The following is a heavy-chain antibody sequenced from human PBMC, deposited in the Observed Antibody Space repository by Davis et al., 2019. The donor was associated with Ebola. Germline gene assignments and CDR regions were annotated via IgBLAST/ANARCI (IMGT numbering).Heavy chain of an antibody. J-gene: IGHJ4*02. V-gene: IGHV4-59*11. D-gene: IGHD4/OR15-4a*01. CDR1: GASMPNHY. Sequence: PGGSLRLSCNVSGASMPNHYWAWIRQPPGKGLEWLGYFYSGGNIDYKSSLRSRVTISVDTAKYQISLRLTSVTAADTAVYYCARDPPGPDGAFESWGQGTLVTVSS. CDR2: FYSGGNI. CDR3: ARDPPGPDGAFES.